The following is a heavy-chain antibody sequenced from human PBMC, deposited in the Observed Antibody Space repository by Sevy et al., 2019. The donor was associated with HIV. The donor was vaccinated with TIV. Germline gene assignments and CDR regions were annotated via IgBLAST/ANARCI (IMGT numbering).Heavy chain of an antibody. CDR2: IKSKTDGGTT. J-gene: IGHJ4*02. D-gene: IGHD5-18*01. CDR3: TTDLIQLWLFSFDY. Sequence: GGSLRLSCAASGFTFSNAWMRWVRQAPGKGLEWVGRIKSKTDGGTTDYAAPVKGRFTISRDDSKNTLYLQMNSLKTEDTAVYYCTTDLIQLWLFSFDYWGQGTLVTVSS. V-gene: IGHV3-15*01. CDR1: GFTFSNAW.